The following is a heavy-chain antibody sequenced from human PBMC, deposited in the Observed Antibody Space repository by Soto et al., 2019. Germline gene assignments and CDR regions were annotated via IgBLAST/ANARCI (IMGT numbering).Heavy chain of an antibody. V-gene: IGHV3-43*01. CDR1: GFTFDDYT. CDR3: AKESHCSGGSCYPPTPSYYYGMDV. CDR2: ISWDGGST. Sequence: PGGSLRLSCAASGFTFDDYTMHWVRQAPGKGLEWVSLISWDGGSTYYADSVKGRFTISRDNSKNSLYLQMNSLRTEDTALYYCAKESHCSGGSCYPPTPSYYYGMDVWGQGTTVNVS. J-gene: IGHJ6*02. D-gene: IGHD2-15*01.